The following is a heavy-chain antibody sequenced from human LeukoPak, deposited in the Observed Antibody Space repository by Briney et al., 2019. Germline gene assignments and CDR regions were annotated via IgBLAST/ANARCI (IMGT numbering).Heavy chain of an antibody. Sequence: LPGGSLRLSCAASGFTFSSYGMSWVRQAPGKGLEWVSAISGSGGSTYYADSVKGRFTISRDNSKNTLYLKMNSLRAEDTTGYYCAKGGYCSGGSCYSDYFDYWGQGTLGTVSS. CDR3: AKGGYCSGGSCYSDYFDY. D-gene: IGHD2-15*01. CDR2: ISGSGGST. CDR1: GFTFSSYG. J-gene: IGHJ4*02. V-gene: IGHV3-23*01.